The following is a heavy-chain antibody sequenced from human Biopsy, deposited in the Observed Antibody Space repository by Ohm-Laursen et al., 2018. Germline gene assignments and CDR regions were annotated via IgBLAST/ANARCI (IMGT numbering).Heavy chain of an antibody. CDR2: VNPNSGAT. Sequence: ASVKVSCKASGYTFTDYSLHWVRQAPGQGLEWMGWVNPNSGATNYAQKFQGRVTMTSDTSISTAYIELRRLISDDTAVYFCARGRMVTIISLVRGDTFDIWGQGTLVSVSS. V-gene: IGHV1-2*02. CDR1: GYTFTDYS. J-gene: IGHJ3*02. CDR3: ARGRMVTIISLVRGDTFDI. D-gene: IGHD3-10*01.